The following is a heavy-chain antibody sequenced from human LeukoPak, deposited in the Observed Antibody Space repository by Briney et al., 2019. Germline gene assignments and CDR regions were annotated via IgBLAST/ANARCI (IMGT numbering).Heavy chain of an antibody. CDR2: ISGSGGST. V-gene: IGHV3-23*01. CDR3: AKSVYYCSSTGCSNYYYYGMDV. J-gene: IGHJ6*02. CDR1: GFTFSSYA. D-gene: IGHD2-2*01. Sequence: GGSLRLSCAASGFTFSSYAMSWVRQAPGKGLEWVSAISGSGGSTYYAHSVKGRFTISRDNSKNTLYLQMTSLRAEDTAVYYCAKSVYYCSSTGCSNYYYYGMDVWGQGTTVTVSS.